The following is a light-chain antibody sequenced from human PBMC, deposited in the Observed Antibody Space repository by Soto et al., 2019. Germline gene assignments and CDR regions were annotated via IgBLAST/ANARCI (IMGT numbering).Light chain of an antibody. CDR1: QSVSRS. CDR3: QQRSNS. CDR2: DAS. J-gene: IGKJ4*01. V-gene: IGKV3-11*01. Sequence: EIVLTQSPSTLSWSPGGGAALSCRASQSVSRSLTWYKQKPGQTPRLLIYDASTRATGIPPRFSGSGSGTDFTLTISRLEPEDFAVYYCQQRSNSFGGGTKVDI.